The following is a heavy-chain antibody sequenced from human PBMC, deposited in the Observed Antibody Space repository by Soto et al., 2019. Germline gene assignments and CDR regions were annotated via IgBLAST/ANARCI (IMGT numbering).Heavy chain of an antibody. Sequence: EVQLVESGGGLVQPGGSLRLSCAASGFIFSGYWMHWVRQAPGKGLVWVSRINSDGSTTSYADSVKGRFTISRDNAKNTMYLQRNSLRAEDTAVYYCARLLGGSGSFIDYWGQGTLVTVSS. CDR2: INSDGSTT. CDR1: GFIFSGYW. D-gene: IGHD3-10*01. CDR3: ARLLGGSGSFIDY. V-gene: IGHV3-74*01. J-gene: IGHJ4*02.